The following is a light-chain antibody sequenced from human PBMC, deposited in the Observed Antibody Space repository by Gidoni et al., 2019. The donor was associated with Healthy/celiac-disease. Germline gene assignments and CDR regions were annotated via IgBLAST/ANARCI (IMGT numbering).Light chain of an antibody. J-gene: IGKJ2*03. CDR2: GAS. V-gene: IGKV3-20*01. CDR3: QQYGSSPPNS. CDR1: QSVSSSY. Sequence: IVLTQSPVTLSLSPGERATLSCRASQSVSSSYLAWYQQKPGQAPRLLIYGASSRATGIPDRFSGSGSGTDFTLTISRLEPEDFAVYYCQQYGSSPPNSFXXXTKLEIK.